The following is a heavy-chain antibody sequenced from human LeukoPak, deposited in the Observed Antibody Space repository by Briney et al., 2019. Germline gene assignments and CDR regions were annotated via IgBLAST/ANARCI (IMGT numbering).Heavy chain of an antibody. J-gene: IGHJ5*02. CDR3: AKDRSHYYDSGTWWFDP. D-gene: IGHD3-10*01. CDR1: GFTFSSYA. CDR2: ISGSGGST. Sequence: QPGGSLRLSCAASGFTFSSYAMSWVRQAPGKGLEWVSAISGSGGSTYYADSVKGRFTISRDNSKNTLYLQMNSLRAEDTAVYYCAKDRSHYYDSGTWWFDPWGQGTLVTVSS. V-gene: IGHV3-23*01.